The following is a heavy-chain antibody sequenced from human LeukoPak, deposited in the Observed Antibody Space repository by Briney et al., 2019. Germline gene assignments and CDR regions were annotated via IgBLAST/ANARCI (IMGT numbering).Heavy chain of an antibody. CDR2: ISSSGSST. V-gene: IGHV3-11*03. CDR3: ARNNGMDV. Sequence: GGSLRLSCAASGFHFRDYYMTWIRRAPGKGLEWLSYISSSGSSTNYAASVKGRFTISKDNAKNSLYLQMNSLRAEDTALYHCARNNGMDVWGQGTTVIVSS. J-gene: IGHJ6*02. CDR1: GFHFRDYY.